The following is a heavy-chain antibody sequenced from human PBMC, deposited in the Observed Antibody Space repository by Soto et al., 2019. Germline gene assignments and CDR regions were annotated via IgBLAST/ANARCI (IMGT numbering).Heavy chain of an antibody. J-gene: IGHJ4*02. Sequence: QVQLVQSGAEMKKPGASVKVSCKASGYTFTSYDINWVRQAAGQGPEWMGSVTPRNGDTAFAQKYQGRVPVTSNTSMSTVFMELSNLRSDDTAVYYCARGGSDWARRHYFDAWGQGTLVTVSS. CDR2: VTPRNGDT. CDR3: ARGGSDWARRHYFDA. D-gene: IGHD3-9*01. CDR1: GYTFTSYD. V-gene: IGHV1-8*02.